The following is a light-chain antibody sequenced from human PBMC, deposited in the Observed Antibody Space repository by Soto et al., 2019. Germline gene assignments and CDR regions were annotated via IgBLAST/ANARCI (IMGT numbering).Light chain of an antibody. CDR1: QSIRSER. CDR3: KESDGAPII. Sequence: EIVLTQSPDTLSLSPGERATLSCRASQSIRSERLAWYQQKPGQAPRLVIFDASNRASGMPERFSGSRSGKEFNITIARLEPEDFAVYYRKESDGAPIIFGLWTRMEIK. J-gene: IGKJ5*01. V-gene: IGKV3-20*01. CDR2: DAS.